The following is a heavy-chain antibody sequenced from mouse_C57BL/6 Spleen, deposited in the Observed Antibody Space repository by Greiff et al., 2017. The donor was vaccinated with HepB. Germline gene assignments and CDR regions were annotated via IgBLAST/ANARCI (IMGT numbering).Heavy chain of an antibody. CDR3: ARQGYDDGTDV. D-gene: IGHD2-2*01. J-gene: IGHJ1*03. CDR2: INPNNGGT. CDR1: GYTFTDYY. V-gene: IGHV1-26*01. Sequence: VQLQQSGPELVKPGASVKISCKASGYTFTDYYMNWVKQSHGKSLAWIGDINPNNGGTSYNQKFKGKATLTVDKSSSTAYMELRSLTSEDSAVYYCARQGYDDGTDVWGKGTRVTVAS.